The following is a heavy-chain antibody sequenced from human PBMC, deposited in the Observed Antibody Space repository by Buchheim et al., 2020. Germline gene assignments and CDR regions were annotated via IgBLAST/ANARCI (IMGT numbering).Heavy chain of an antibody. J-gene: IGHJ6*02. D-gene: IGHD5-18*01. CDR2: INPSGGST. Sequence: QVQLVQSGAEVKKPGASVKVSCKASGYTFTGYYMHWVRQAPGQGLEWMGWINPSGGSTSYAQKFQGRVTMTRDTSTSTVYMELSSLRSEDTAVYYCARGGSSYGEKYYYYGMDVWGQGTT. CDR1: GYTFTGYY. CDR3: ARGGSSYGEKYYYYGMDV. V-gene: IGHV1-46*01.